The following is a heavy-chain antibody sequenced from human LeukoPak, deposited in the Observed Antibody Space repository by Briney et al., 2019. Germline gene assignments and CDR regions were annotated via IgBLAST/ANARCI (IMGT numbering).Heavy chain of an antibody. CDR2: ISGSGGST. V-gene: IGHV3-23*01. D-gene: IGHD2-15*01. J-gene: IGHJ4*02. CDR1: GFTFSRYA. CDR3: ATSLAVVAATSYFDY. Sequence: PGGSLRLSCAVSGFTFSRYAMSWVRQAPGTGLEWVSAISGSGGSTYYADSVKGRFTISRDNSKNTLYLQMNSLRAEDTVVYYCATSLAVVAATSYFDYWGQGTLVTVSS.